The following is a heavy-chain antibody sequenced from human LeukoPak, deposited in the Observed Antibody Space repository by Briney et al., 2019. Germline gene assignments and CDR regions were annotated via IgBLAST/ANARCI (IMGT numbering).Heavy chain of an antibody. CDR1: GFTFSSYG. J-gene: IGHJ4*02. CDR2: TSYDGGNK. Sequence: WGSLRLSCAASGFTFSSYGMHWVRQAPGKGLEWVAFTSYDGGNKNYADSVKGRFTISRDNSKNTLYLQMNSLRPEDTAVYYCAKDYYYGSGSYQFPGYWGQGTLVTVPS. V-gene: IGHV3-30*18. CDR3: AKDYYYGSGSYQFPGY. D-gene: IGHD3-10*01.